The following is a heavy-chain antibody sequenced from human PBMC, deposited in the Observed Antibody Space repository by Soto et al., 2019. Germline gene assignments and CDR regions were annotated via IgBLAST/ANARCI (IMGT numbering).Heavy chain of an antibody. Sequence: EVQLLQSGGGLGQPGGSLRLSCAASGFTFTSYSMTWVRQTPGKGLEWVAAVNPGGYSTYYADSVKGRFTISRDNSNKTLYLQMNSLRAEDTAVYYCAKDLRAGSGYDFDYRDQGTLVTVSS. V-gene: IGHV3-23*01. CDR3: AKDLRAGSGYDFDY. J-gene: IGHJ4*02. CDR1: GFTFTSYS. CDR2: VNPGGYST. D-gene: IGHD5-12*01.